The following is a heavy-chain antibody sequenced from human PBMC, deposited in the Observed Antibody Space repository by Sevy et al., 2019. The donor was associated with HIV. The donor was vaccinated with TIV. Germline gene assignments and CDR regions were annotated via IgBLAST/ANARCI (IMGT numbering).Heavy chain of an antibody. J-gene: IGHJ6*03. CDR3: AKNGGAGDRAPWHYYYMDV. V-gene: IGHV3-23*01. CDR1: GFTFSSYA. Sequence: GGSLRLSCAASGFTFSSYAMSWVRQAPGKGLEWVSAISGSGGSTYYADSVKGRFTISRDNSKNTLYLQMNSLRAEDTAVYYCAKNGGAGDRAPWHYYYMDVWGKGTTVTVSS. D-gene: IGHD4-17*01. CDR2: ISGSGGST.